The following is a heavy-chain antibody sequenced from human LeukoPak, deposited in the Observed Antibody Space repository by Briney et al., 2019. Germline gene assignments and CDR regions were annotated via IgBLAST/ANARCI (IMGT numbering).Heavy chain of an antibody. CDR3: ARGVSYYYDNSGHPGWYFDL. CDR1: GFTFSSYS. J-gene: IGHJ2*01. Sequence: GGSLRLSCAASGFTFSSYSMNWVRQAPGKGLEWVSSISSSSSYIYYADSVKGRFTISRDNAKNSLYLQMNSLRAEDTAVYYCARGVSYYYDNSGHPGWYFDLWGRGTLVTVSS. CDR2: ISSSSSYI. V-gene: IGHV3-21*01. D-gene: IGHD3-22*01.